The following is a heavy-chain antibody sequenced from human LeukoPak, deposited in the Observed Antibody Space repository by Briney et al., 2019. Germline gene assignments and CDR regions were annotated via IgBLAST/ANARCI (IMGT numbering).Heavy chain of an antibody. V-gene: IGHV4-59*01. Sequence: SETLSLTCTVSGGSIRSYYWSWIRQPPGKGLEWIGYIYYSGSTNYNPSLKSRVTISVDTSKNQFSLKLSSVTAADTAVYYCARSSGYGRAIDYWGQGTLVTVSS. D-gene: IGHD5-12*01. CDR3: ARSSGYGRAIDY. CDR1: GGSIRSYY. J-gene: IGHJ4*02. CDR2: IYYSGST.